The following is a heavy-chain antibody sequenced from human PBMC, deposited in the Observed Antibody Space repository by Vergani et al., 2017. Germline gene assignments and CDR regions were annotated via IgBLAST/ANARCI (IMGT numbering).Heavy chain of an antibody. Sequence: QVQLVESGGGLVKPGGSLRLSCAASGFTFSDYYMSWVRQAPGLGVEWISYISGSGSITHYADSVKGRFSISRDNSKDTLYLQMNSLRAEDTALYYWARGWFGLRSPFGPLGQGTLVTVSS. CDR2: ISGSGSIT. D-gene: IGHD3-10*01. CDR3: ARGWFGLRSPFGP. J-gene: IGHJ5*02. CDR1: GFTFSDYY. V-gene: IGHV3-11*04.